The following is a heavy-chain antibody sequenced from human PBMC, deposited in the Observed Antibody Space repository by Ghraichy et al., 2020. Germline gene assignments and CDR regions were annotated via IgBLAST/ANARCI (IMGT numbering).Heavy chain of an antibody. CDR1: GFTLSDYW. CDR2: VNTDERTT. Sequence: GGSLRLSCAASGFTLSDYWMHWVRQAPGKGLVWVSRVNTDERTTNYADSVKGRFTISRDNAKNTLYLQMDSLRAEDTAIYYCTRCHGWESSGCYGRHCHFDYWGQGTLVTVSS. J-gene: IGHJ4*02. CDR3: TRCHGWESSGCYGRHCHFDY. D-gene: IGHD3-22*01. V-gene: IGHV3-74*01.